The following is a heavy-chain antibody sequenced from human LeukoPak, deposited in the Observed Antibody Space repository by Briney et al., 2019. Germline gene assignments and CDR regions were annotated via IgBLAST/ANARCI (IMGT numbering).Heavy chain of an antibody. Sequence: QTGGSLRLSCAASGFTSSSYSMNWVRQAPGKGLEWVSYISSSSSTIYYADSVKGRFTISRDNAKNSLYLQMNSLRAEDTAVYYCARGFYGGNRRAWFDPWGQGTLVTVSS. D-gene: IGHD4-23*01. V-gene: IGHV3-48*04. CDR1: GFTSSSYS. CDR2: ISSSSSTI. CDR3: ARGFYGGNRRAWFDP. J-gene: IGHJ5*02.